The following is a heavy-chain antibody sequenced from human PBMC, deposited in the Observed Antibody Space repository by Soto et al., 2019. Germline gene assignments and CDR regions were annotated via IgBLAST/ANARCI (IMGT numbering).Heavy chain of an antibody. J-gene: IGHJ4*02. CDR1: GFTFSGYA. V-gene: IGHV3-30-3*01. Sequence: ESGGGVVQPGRSLRLSCTASGFTFSGYAMHWVRQAPGQGLEWVTVISNDGNNKYYADSVKGRFIISRDNSKSTLYLQINSLTPEDPAMYYCARDYYWNYDYWGQGTLVTVSS. CDR3: ARDYYWNYDY. D-gene: IGHD1-7*01. CDR2: ISNDGNNK.